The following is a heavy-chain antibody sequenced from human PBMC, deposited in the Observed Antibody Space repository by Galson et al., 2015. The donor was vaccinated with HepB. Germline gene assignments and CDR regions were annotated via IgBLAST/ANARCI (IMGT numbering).Heavy chain of an antibody. J-gene: IGHJ4*02. CDR3: AIDPRIVPAGQFYYFAH. Sequence: SVKVSCKASGYTFTTYGISWVRQAPGQGLEWMGWISGYTGNTEYAQKSPGRLTMTADTSTSTAYMELRSLGSDDTAVYYCAIDPRIVPAGQFYYFAHWGQGTLVTVSS. CDR2: ISGYTGNT. V-gene: IGHV1-18*01. D-gene: IGHD2-2*01. CDR1: GYTFTTYG.